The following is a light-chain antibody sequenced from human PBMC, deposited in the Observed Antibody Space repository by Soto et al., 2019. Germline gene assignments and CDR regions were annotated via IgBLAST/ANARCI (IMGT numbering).Light chain of an antibody. CDR3: HHYET. J-gene: IGKJ1*01. CDR1: QSVSRSY. V-gene: IGKV3-20*01. CDR2: GAS. Sequence: IVLTLSPCPLSLSPGDRATLSCSARQSVSRSYLGWYQQKPGQAPRLLMYGASIRAAGVPDRISGSGSGTEFTLTISRLEPEDFTVYYCHHYETFGQGTKVDIK.